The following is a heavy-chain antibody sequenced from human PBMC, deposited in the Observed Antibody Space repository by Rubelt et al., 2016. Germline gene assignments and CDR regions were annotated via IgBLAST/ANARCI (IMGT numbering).Heavy chain of an antibody. J-gene: IGHJ4*02. V-gene: IGHV3-30*04. Sequence: AMHWVRQAPGKGLEWVAVISYDGSNKYYADSVKGRFTISRDNSKNTLYLQMNSLRAEDTAVYYCATSSVRGETHRPYYFDYWGQGTLVTVSS. CDR3: ATSSVRGETHRPYYFDY. CDR1: A. CDR2: ISYDGSNK. D-gene: IGHD3-10*01.